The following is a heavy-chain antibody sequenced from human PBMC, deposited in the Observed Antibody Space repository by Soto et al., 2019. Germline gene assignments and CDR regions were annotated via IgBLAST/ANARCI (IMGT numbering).Heavy chain of an antibody. D-gene: IGHD2-21*02. Sequence: GGSLRLSCGAPGFNFINHWMHWVRQRPAEGLVWVSRITSDGKSKAYAESVKGRFAISRDNAKNTLYLQMNGLTAEDTAVYYCARESGDWPLNWFDPWGQGTLVTVSS. CDR1: GFNFINHW. CDR3: ARESGDWPLNWFDP. V-gene: IGHV3-74*01. J-gene: IGHJ5*02. CDR2: ITSDGKSK.